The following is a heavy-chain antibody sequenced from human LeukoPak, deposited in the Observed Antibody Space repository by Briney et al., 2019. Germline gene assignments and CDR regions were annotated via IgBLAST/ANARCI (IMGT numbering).Heavy chain of an antibody. D-gene: IGHD1-26*01. CDR1: GYTFTSYS. V-gene: IGHV1-18*01. CDR3: AREGRGANNFDY. CDR2: ISAYNGNT. J-gene: IGHJ4*02. Sequence: ASVKVSCKASGYTFTSYSISWVRQAPGQGLEWMGWISAYNGNTIYAQKVKGRVTMTTDTSTSTAYMELRSLKSDDTAVYYCAREGRGANNFDYWGQGTLVTVSS.